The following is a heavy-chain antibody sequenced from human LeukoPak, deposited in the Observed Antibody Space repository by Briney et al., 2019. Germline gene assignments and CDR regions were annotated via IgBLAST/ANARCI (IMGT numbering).Heavy chain of an antibody. J-gene: IGHJ3*02. CDR1: GYTFTSYD. V-gene: IGHV1-8*01. Sequence: ASVKVSRKASGYTFTSYDINWVRQATGQGLEWMGWMNPNSGNTDYAQKFQGRVTMTRNTSISTAYMELSSLRSEDTAVYYCARGVATDAFDIWGQGTMVTVSS. CDR3: ARGVATDAFDI. D-gene: IGHD5-12*01. CDR2: MNPNSGNT.